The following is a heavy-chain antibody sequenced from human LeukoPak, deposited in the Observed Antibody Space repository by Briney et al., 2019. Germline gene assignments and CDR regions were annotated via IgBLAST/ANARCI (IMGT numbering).Heavy chain of an antibody. J-gene: IGHJ4*02. CDR1: GGSFSGYY. CDR3: ARVYPSYCGGDCSYDY. CDR2: INHSGST. V-gene: IGHV4-34*01. Sequence: SETLSLTCAVYGGSFSGYYWSWIRQPPGKGLEWIGEINHSGSTNYNPSLKSRVTISVDTSKNQFSLKLSSVTAADTAVYYCARVYPSYCGGDCSYDYWGQGTLVTVSS. D-gene: IGHD2-21*02.